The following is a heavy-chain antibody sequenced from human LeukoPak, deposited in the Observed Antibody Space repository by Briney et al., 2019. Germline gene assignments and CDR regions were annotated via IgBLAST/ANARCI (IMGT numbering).Heavy chain of an antibody. D-gene: IGHD6-19*01. CDR3: ARGGGSGWSHFDY. CDR1: GFTFSNYA. V-gene: IGHV3-30-3*01. Sequence: PGGSLRLSCAASGFTFSNYAMHWVRRAPGKGLEWVAAISYDGSNKYYADSVKGRFTISRDNSKNTLYLQMNSLRAEDTAVFYCARGGGSGWSHFDYWGQGTLVTVSS. CDR2: ISYDGSNK. J-gene: IGHJ4*02.